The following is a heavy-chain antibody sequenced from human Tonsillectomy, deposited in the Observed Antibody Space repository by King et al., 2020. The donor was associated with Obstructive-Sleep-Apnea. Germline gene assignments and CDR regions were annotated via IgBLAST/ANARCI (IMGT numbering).Heavy chain of an antibody. Sequence: QLVQSGAEVKKPGESLRISCKGSGYTFTGYWISWVRQMTGKGLEGMGGSDTSDSHTNYSPACQGHVTLTADKSIRTAYRQWSSLKASDTAMYYCARHFGGSARFDDWGQGTLATVSA. CDR2: SDTSDSHT. V-gene: IGHV5-10-1*03. CDR3: ARHFGGSARFDD. J-gene: IGHJ4*02. CDR1: GYTFTGYW. D-gene: IGHD3-16*01.